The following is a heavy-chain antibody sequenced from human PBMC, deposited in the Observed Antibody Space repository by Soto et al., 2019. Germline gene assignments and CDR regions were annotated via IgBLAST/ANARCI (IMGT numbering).Heavy chain of an antibody. CDR2: ISAYNGNT. J-gene: IGHJ6*02. D-gene: IGHD6-19*01. CDR1: GYTFTSYG. CDR3: ARGVEVAADVTYYYGMDV. Sequence: QVQLVQSGAEVKKPGASVKVSCKASGYTFTSYGISWVRQAPGQGLEWMGWISAYNGNTNYAQELQGKVTMTTDTATSTADMERRSLRYDDTAVYYGARGVEVAADVTYYYGMDVWGLGTTVTVSS. V-gene: IGHV1-18*01.